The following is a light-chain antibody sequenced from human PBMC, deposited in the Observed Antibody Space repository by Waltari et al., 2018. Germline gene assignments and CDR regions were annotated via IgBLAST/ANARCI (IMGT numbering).Light chain of an antibody. V-gene: IGLV3-19*01. J-gene: IGLJ3*02. Sequence: SSELTQDPAVSVALGQTVRITCQGDSLRSYYATWYQQKPGQAPLLVIYGKNNRPSGIPYRCFGRSSGNTASLTITGAQAEDEADYYCYSRDTSGKHRVFGGGTKVTVV. CDR2: GKN. CDR1: SLRSYY. CDR3: YSRDTSGKHRV.